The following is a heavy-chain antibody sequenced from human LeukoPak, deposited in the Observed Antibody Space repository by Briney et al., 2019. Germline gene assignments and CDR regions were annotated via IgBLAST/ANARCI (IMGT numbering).Heavy chain of an antibody. CDR3: ARVEGVGPYSSSRLVDY. J-gene: IGHJ4*02. D-gene: IGHD6-6*01. V-gene: IGHV3-48*01. CDR2: ISSSSSTI. Sequence: AGGSLRLSCAASGFTFSSYAMSWVRQAPGKGLEWVSYISSSSSTIYYADSVKGRFTISRDNAKSSVFLQMNSLRAEDTAVYYCARVEGVGPYSSSRLVDYWGQGTLVTVSS. CDR1: GFTFSSYA.